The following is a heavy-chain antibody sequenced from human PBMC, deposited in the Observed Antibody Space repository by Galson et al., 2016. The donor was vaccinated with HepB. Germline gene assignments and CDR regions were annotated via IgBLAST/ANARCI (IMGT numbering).Heavy chain of an antibody. CDR2: ISPIFGTT. CDR1: GGTFSGDA. CDR3: ARGIGYYCSSTSCPQYFHH. J-gene: IGHJ1*01. V-gene: IGHV1-69*13. Sequence: SVKVSCKASGGTFSGDAISWVRQAPGQGLEWMGGISPIFGTTNYAQKFQGKVTITADASTSTAYMALGSLRSEDTAMYYCARGIGYYCSSTSCPQYFHHWGQGTLVSVSS. D-gene: IGHD2-2*01.